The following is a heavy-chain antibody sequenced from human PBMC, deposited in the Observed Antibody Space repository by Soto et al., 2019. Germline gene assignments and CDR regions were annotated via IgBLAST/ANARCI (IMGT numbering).Heavy chain of an antibody. V-gene: IGHV4-39*01. CDR1: GGSISSSSYY. J-gene: IGHJ6*03. D-gene: IGHD3-3*01. CDR3: ARLLAYYMDV. Sequence: QLQLQESGPGLVKPSETLSLTCTVSGGSISSSSYYWGWIRQPPGEGLEWIGSIYYSGSTYYNPSLKSRVTISVDTSKNQFSLKLSSVTAADTAVYYCARLLAYYMDVWGKGTTVTVSS. CDR2: IYYSGST.